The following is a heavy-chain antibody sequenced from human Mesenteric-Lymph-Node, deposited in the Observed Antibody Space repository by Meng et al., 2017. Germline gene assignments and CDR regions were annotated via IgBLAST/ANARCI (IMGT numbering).Heavy chain of an antibody. CDR2: INPNSGGT. J-gene: IGHJ4*02. CDR3: ARSTMVRGGHLDY. V-gene: IGHV1-2*02. Sequence: ASVKVSCKASGYTFTGYYMHWVRQAPGQGLEWMGWINPNSGGTNYAQKFQGRVTMTRDTSISTAYMELSSLRSEDTAVYYCARSTMVRGGHLDYWGQGTLVTVSS. D-gene: IGHD3-10*01. CDR1: GYTFTGYY.